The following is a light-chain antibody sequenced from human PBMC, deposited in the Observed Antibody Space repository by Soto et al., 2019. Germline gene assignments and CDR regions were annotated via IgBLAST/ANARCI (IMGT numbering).Light chain of an antibody. V-gene: IGLV2-14*01. Sequence: QSALTQPASVSGSPGQSITISCTGTSSDVGGYNYVSWYQQHPGKAPKLMIYDVSNRPSGVSNRFSGSKSGNTASLTISGLQAEDDADYYCSSYTSSRTLVFGGGTQLTVL. CDR1: SSDVGGYNY. CDR3: SSYTSSRTLV. J-gene: IGLJ2*01. CDR2: DVS.